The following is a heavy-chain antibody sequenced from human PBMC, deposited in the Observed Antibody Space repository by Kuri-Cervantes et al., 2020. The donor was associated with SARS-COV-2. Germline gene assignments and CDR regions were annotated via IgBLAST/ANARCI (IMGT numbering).Heavy chain of an antibody. CDR1: GFTFSSYE. CDR2: ISGSGGST. V-gene: IGHV3-23*01. CDR3: ARVYGVAFDY. J-gene: IGHJ4*02. D-gene: IGHD4-17*01. Sequence: GESLKISCAASGFTFSSYEMNWVRQAPGKGLEWVSAISGSGGSTYYADSVKGRFTISRDNSKNTLYLQMNSLRAEDTAVYYCARVYGVAFDYWGQGTLVTVSS.